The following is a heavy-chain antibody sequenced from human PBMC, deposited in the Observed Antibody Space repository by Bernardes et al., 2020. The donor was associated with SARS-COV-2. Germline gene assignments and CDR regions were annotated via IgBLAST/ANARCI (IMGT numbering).Heavy chain of an antibody. CDR2: IKSKTDGETR. D-gene: IGHD3-16*01. J-gene: IGHJ4*02. CDR1: GFTFSNAW. Sequence: GGSLRLSCRVSGFTFSNAWMSWVRQAPGKGLEWVGRIKSKTDGETREYATSVKGRFYISRDDSKNILYLQMGSLRIEDSAVYYCATGPWDGGMDFWGRGTLATVSS. CDR3: ATGPWDGGMDF. V-gene: IGHV3-15*01.